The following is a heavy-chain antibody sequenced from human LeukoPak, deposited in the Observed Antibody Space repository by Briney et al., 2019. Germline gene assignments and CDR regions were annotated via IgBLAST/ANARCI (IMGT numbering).Heavy chain of an antibody. CDR1: GYTFTSYG. J-gene: IGHJ4*02. CDR3: ARDLSGYASFDY. V-gene: IGHV1-18*01. D-gene: IGHD5-12*01. Sequence: ASVEVSCKASGYTFTSYGISWVRQAPGQGLEWMGWISAYNGNTNYAQKLQGRATMTTDTSTSTAYMELRSLRSDDAAVYYCARDLSGYASFDYWGQGTLVTVSS. CDR2: ISAYNGNT.